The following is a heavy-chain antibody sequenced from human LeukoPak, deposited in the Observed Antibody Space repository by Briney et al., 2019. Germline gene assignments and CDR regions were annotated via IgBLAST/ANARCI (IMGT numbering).Heavy chain of an antibody. V-gene: IGHV4-39*01. J-gene: IGHJ4*02. CDR2: IYYSGST. CDR1: GDSISSGDYY. D-gene: IGHD3-16*01. Sequence: SETLSLTCTVSGDSISSGDYYWSWIRQPAGKGLEWIGSIYYSGSTYYNPSLKSRVTISVDTSKNQFSLKLSSVTAADTAVYYCDGGSRYRDRDYWGQGTLVTVSS. CDR3: DGGSRYRDRDY.